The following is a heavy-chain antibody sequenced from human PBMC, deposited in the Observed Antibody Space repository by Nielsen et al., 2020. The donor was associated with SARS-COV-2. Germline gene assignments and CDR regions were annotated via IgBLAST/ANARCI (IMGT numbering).Heavy chain of an antibody. CDR2: IIPIFGTA. CDR3: ARSALNLGYCSSTSCYLPPGYYYYMDV. CDR1: GGTFSSYA. J-gene: IGHJ6*03. D-gene: IGHD2-2*01. Sequence: SVKVSCKASGGTFSSYAISWVRQAPGQGLEWMGGIIPIFGTANYAQKFQGRVTITADESTSTAYMELSSLRSEDTAVYYCARSALNLGYCSSTSCYLPPGYYYYMDVWGKGTTVTVSS. V-gene: IGHV1-69*13.